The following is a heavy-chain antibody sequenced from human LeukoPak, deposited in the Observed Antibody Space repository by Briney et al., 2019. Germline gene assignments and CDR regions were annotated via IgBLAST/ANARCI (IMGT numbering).Heavy chain of an antibody. CDR1: GFTFSSYS. CDR2: ISSSSSYT. D-gene: IGHD1-26*01. CDR3: ARDPRWELNPNLDY. J-gene: IGHJ4*02. Sequence: GGSLRLSCAVSGFTFSSYSMNWVRQAPGKGLEWVSSISSSSSYTYYADSVKGRFTISRDNAKNSLYLQMNSLRAEDTAVYYCARDPRWELNPNLDYWGQGTLVTVSS. V-gene: IGHV3-21*01.